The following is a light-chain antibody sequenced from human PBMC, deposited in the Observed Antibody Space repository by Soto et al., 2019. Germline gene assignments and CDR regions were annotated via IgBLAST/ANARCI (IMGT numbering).Light chain of an antibody. CDR3: QQSYTTPPT. CDR1: QSISTY. J-gene: IGKJ1*01. CDR2: AAS. V-gene: IGKV1-39*01. Sequence: DILMTQSPSSLSASVGDRVTITCRANQSISTYLNWYRQKPGKAPKLLIYAASSLQSGVPSKFSGRGSGTDFTLTITSLQPEDFANYYCQQSYTTPPTFGQGTKLEIK.